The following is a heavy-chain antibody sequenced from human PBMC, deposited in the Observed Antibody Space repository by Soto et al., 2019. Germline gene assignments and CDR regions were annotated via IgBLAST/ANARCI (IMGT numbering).Heavy chain of an antibody. CDR3: ARDKEGREFAY. Sequence: SETLSLTCTVSGGSISSYYWSWIRQPPGKGLEWIGYIYYSGSTNYNPSLKSRVTISVDTSKNQFSLKLSSVTAADTAVYYCARDKEGREFAYWGQGTLVTVSS. V-gene: IGHV4-59*01. CDR2: IYYSGST. J-gene: IGHJ4*02. CDR1: GGSISSYY.